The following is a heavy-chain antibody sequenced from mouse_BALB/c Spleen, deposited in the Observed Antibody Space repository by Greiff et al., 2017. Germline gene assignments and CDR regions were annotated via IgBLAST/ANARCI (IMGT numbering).Heavy chain of an antibody. CDR3: TRFVTTVVARPY. V-gene: IGHV1-15*01. J-gene: IGHJ3*01. CDR1: GYTFTDYE. Sequence: VQLQQSGAELVRPGASVTLSCKASGYTFTDYEMHWVKQTPVHGLEWIGAIDPETGGTAYNQKFKGKATLTADKSSSTAYMELRSLTSEDSAVYYCTRFVTTVVARPYWGQGTLVTVSA. CDR2: IDPETGGT. D-gene: IGHD1-1*01.